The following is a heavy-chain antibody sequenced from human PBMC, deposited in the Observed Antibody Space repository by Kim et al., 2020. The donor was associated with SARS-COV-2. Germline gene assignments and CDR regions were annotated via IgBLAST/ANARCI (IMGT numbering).Heavy chain of an antibody. CDR2: GNT. J-gene: IGHJ4*02. Sequence: GNTYYTPALKSRVTISVDPSKTQFSLKLGSVTAADTAVYYCARDHDGRFDYWGQGTLVTVSS. D-gene: IGHD1-1*01. V-gene: IGHV4-30-2*05. CDR3: ARDHDGRFDY.